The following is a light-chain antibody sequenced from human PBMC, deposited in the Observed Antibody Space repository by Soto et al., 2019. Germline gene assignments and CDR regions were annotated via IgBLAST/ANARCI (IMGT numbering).Light chain of an antibody. CDR2: GAS. CDR3: QQYDNWPWGPFT. V-gene: IGKV3-15*01. Sequence: EIVMTQSPAILSVSPGERVTISCRASQSVNRNLAWYQQTPGQAPRLLIYGASSRATGTPDRFSGSASGTDFTLTITSLQSEDFAVYYCQQYDNWPWGPFTFGPGTRVDAK. J-gene: IGKJ3*01. CDR1: QSVNRN.